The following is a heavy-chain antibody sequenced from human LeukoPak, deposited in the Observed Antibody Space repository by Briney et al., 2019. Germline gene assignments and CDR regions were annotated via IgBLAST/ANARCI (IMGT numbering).Heavy chain of an antibody. J-gene: IGHJ4*02. CDR1: GDSFSNGNYY. Sequence: SETLSLTCTVSGDSFSNGNYYWSWLRQPPGKALEWIGYIYYTGSTYYNPSLEGRVTISVDPSRNHFSVKLSSVTAADTAVYYCARSQNYYGSGDYWSQGTLVTVSS. CDR2: IYYTGST. CDR3: ARSQNYYGSGDY. D-gene: IGHD3-10*01. V-gene: IGHV4-61*03.